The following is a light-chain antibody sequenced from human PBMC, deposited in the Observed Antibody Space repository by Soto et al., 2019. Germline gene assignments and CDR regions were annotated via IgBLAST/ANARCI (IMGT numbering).Light chain of an antibody. Sequence: EIVMTQSPATLSVSPGERATLSCRASQSVSTNLGWYQQRPGQAPRLLIYGASTRATGIPARFSGSGSGTEFTLTISSLQSEDFAHYDGQQYDYWYTFGQGTKLEIQ. J-gene: IGKJ2*01. CDR2: GAS. CDR3: QQYDYWYT. V-gene: IGKV3-15*01. CDR1: QSVSTN.